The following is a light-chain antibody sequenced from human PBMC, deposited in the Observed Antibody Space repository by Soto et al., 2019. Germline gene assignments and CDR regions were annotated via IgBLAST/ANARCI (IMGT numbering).Light chain of an antibody. CDR3: LLSYSGARPYV. CDR1: TGAVTSGHY. CDR2: DTS. J-gene: IGLJ1*01. V-gene: IGLV7-46*01. Sequence: QAVVTREPALTVSPGGTVTLTCGSSTGAVTSGHYPYWFQQKPGQAPRTLIYDTSNKHSWTPARFSGSLLGGKAALTLSGAQPEDEAEYYCLLSYSGARPYVFGPGTKVTVL.